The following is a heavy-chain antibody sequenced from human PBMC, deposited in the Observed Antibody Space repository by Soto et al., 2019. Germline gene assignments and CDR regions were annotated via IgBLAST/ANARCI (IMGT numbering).Heavy chain of an antibody. Sequence: PGGSLRLSCAAAGFTFSSYSMNWVRQAPGKGLERVSYISSSSSTMYYADSVKGRFTISRDNAKNSLYLQMNSLRDEDTAVYYCARDGGGGYYYALDAFDIWGQGTMVTVSS. D-gene: IGHD3-22*01. CDR2: ISSSSSTM. CDR1: GFTFSSYS. CDR3: ARDGGGGYYYALDAFDI. V-gene: IGHV3-48*02. J-gene: IGHJ3*02.